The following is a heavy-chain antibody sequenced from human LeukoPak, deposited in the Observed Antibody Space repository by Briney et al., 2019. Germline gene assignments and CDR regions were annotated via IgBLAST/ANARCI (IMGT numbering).Heavy chain of an antibody. V-gene: IGHV4-38-2*02. Sequence: SETLTLTCTVSSFSFTTDYYWGWIRPPPGKGLEWIGSVFRTGGTYYNPSLRNRVSISLDMSKNQFSLSLHSVTAADTAVYYCSGERAGTIVDFWGRGTLVTVSS. CDR2: VFRTGGT. J-gene: IGHJ4*02. CDR3: SGERAGTIVDF. CDR1: SFSFTTDYY. D-gene: IGHD3-3*01.